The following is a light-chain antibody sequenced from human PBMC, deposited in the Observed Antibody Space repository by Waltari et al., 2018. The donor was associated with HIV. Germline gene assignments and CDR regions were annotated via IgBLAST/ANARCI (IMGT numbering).Light chain of an antibody. Sequence: QSALTQPASVSGSPGQSITISCTGTSSDVGRYNSVSWYQHHPGKAPKLMIYEVLNRPSGISNRFSGSKSGNTASLTISGLQAEDEADYYCSSYTINNDYVFGTGTRVTVL. J-gene: IGLJ1*01. CDR3: SSYTINNDYV. V-gene: IGLV2-14*01. CDR1: SSDVGRYNS. CDR2: EVL.